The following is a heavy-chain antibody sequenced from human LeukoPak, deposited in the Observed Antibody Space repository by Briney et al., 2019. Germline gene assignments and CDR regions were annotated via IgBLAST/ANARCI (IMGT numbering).Heavy chain of an antibody. CDR3: ARGTGYSYGYFFDY. V-gene: IGHV4-61*02. Sequence: TTSQTLSLTCTVSGGSISSGSYYWSWIRQPAGKGLEWIGRIYTSGSTNYNPSLKSRVTISVDTSKNQFSLKLSSVTAADTAVYYCARGTGYSYGYFFDYWGQGTLVTVSS. CDR1: GGSISSGSYY. D-gene: IGHD5-18*01. CDR2: IYTSGST. J-gene: IGHJ4*02.